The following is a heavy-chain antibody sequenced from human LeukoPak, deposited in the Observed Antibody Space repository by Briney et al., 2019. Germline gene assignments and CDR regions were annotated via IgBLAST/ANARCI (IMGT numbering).Heavy chain of an antibody. CDR3: ARDHDYGDHHTKRATDY. J-gene: IGHJ4*02. D-gene: IGHD4-17*01. V-gene: IGHV1-2*02. CDR2: INPNSGGT. Sequence: ASVEVSCKASGYIFTGYYINWVRQAPGQGLEWMGWINPNSGGTNYAQKFQGRVTMTRDTSISTAYMEVSSLRPDDTAFYYCARDHDYGDHHTKRATDYWGQGTLVTVSS. CDR1: GYIFTGYY.